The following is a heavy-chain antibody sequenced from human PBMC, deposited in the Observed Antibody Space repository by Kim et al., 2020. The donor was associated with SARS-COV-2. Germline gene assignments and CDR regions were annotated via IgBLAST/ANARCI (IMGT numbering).Heavy chain of an antibody. Sequence: GGSLRLSCAASGFTFSSYGMHWVRQAPGKGLEWVAVISYDGSNKYYADSVKGRFTISRDNSKNTLYLQMNSLRAEDTAVYYCAKLGQQLVNYWGQGTLVTVSS. CDR2: ISYDGSNK. D-gene: IGHD6-13*01. V-gene: IGHV3-30*18. CDR1: GFTFSSYG. J-gene: IGHJ4*02. CDR3: AKLGQQLVNY.